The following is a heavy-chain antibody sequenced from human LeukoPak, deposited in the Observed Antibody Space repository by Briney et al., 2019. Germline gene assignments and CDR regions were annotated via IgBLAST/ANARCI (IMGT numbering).Heavy chain of an antibody. D-gene: IGHD3-3*02. V-gene: IGHV4-31*03. Sequence: PSETLSLTCTVSGGSISSGGYYWSWIRQHPGKGLEWIGYIYYSGSTYHNPSLKSRVTISVDTSKNQFSLKLSSVTAADTAVYYCARGPSISLHNWFDPWGQGTLVTVSS. J-gene: IGHJ5*02. CDR2: IYYSGST. CDR1: GGSISSGGYY. CDR3: ARGPSISLHNWFDP.